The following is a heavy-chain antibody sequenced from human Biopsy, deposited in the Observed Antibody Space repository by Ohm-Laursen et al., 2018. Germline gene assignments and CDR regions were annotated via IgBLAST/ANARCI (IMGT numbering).Heavy chain of an antibody. V-gene: IGHV4-59*11. D-gene: IGHD4-23*01. CDR1: GGSFTGHY. CDR2: ISYTGYT. Sequence: ALSLTCTVSGGSFTGHYWSWIRQPPGKGLEWIGHISYTGYTSYNASLKSRVTISVDTSRNHFSLRLSSLTAADTAVYYCARGSNDFGGLYFPRWGQGTLLTVSS. J-gene: IGHJ4*02. CDR3: ARGSNDFGGLYFPR.